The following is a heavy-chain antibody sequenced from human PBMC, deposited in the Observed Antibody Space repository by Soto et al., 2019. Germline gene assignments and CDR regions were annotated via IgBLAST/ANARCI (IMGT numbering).Heavy chain of an antibody. CDR3: AYPLTGELFPEALGY. CDR2: FDPEDGET. J-gene: IGHJ4*02. Sequence: ASVKVSCKVSGYTLTELSMHWVRQAPGKGLEWMGGFDPEDGETIYAQKFQGRVTMTEDTSTDTAYMELSSLRSEDTAVYYCAYPLTGELFPEALGYWGQGTLVTVSS. CDR1: GYTLTELS. D-gene: IGHD7-27*01. V-gene: IGHV1-24*01.